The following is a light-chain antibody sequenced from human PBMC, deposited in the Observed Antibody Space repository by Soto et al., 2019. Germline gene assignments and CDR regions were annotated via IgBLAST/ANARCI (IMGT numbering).Light chain of an antibody. Sequence: EVVMRQSPATLSVSPGEGATLSCRASQGIGDTLAWYQHKPGQTPRLLIYDTYTRATGIQDRFSGSGSGTDFTLTIRRLEPEDFAVYYCQQYGSSLWTFGQGTKVDIK. V-gene: IGKV3-20*01. CDR1: QGIGDT. CDR2: DTY. J-gene: IGKJ1*01. CDR3: QQYGSSLWT.